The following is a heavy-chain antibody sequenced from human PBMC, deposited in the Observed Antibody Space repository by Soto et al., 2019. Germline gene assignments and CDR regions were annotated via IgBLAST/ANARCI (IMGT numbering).Heavy chain of an antibody. CDR3: TRHGVGTSCYDY. J-gene: IGHJ4*02. CDR2: IRSKANSYST. D-gene: IGHD2-2*01. V-gene: IGHV3-73*01. CDR1: GFTFSGSA. Sequence: GGSLRLSCAASGFTFSGSAMHWVRQASGKGLEWVGRIRSKANSYSTAYAASVKGRFTISRDDSKNTAYLQMNSLKTEDTAVYFCTRHGVGTSCYDYWGQGPRVTVSS.